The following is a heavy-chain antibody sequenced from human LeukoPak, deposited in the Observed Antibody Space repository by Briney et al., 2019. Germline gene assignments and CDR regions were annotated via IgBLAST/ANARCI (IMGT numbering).Heavy chain of an antibody. V-gene: IGHV4-4*02. J-gene: IGHJ4*02. D-gene: IGHD1-26*01. CDR2: IYHSGST. CDR1: GGSISSSNW. CDR3: VRVPSESGSAYYFDY. Sequence: SETLSLTCAVSGGSISSSNWWSWVRQPPGKGLEWIGEIYHSGSTNYNPSLKSRVTISVDKSKNQFSLKLSSVTAADTAVYYCVRVPSESGSAYYFDYWGQGTLVTVSS.